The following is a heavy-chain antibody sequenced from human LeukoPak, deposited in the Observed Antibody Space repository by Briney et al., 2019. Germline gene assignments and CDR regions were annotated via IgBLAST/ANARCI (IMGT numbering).Heavy chain of an antibody. J-gene: IGHJ4*02. V-gene: IGHV3-7*01. Sequence: GGSLRLSCAASGFSFSNNWMFWVRQAPGKGLEWVATMNQDGRERFYVDSVKGRFTISRDNTKNSLYLQMNSLRAEDMAMYFCATGTYRERFYSWGQGTLVTVSS. CDR3: ATGTYRERFYS. CDR2: MNQDGRER. D-gene: IGHD3-16*02. CDR1: GFSFSNNW.